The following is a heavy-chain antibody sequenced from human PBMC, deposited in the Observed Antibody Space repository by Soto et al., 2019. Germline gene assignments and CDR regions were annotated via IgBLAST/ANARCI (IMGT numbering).Heavy chain of an antibody. J-gene: IGHJ4*02. Sequence: GGSLRLSCAASGFTFSHYAMSWVRQAPGKVLEWVSTIIAGGGDTYYAESVKGRFTISRDNSKNTLYMQMNSLRAEDTAVYYCAKLSAVTMIVQRNYFDYWGQGTLVTVSS. CDR2: IIAGGGDT. D-gene: IGHD3-22*01. CDR1: GFTFSHYA. CDR3: AKLSAVTMIVQRNYFDY. V-gene: IGHV3-23*01.